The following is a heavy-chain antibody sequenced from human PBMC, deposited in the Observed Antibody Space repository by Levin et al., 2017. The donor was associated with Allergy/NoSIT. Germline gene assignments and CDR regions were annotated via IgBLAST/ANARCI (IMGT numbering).Heavy chain of an antibody. D-gene: IGHD2-21*02. CDR2: IYYSGST. CDR3: AREDSHVAYCGGDCPPSFDY. V-gene: IGHV4-39*07. J-gene: IGHJ4*02. CDR1: GGSISSSSYY. Sequence: SETLSLTCTVSGGSISSSSYYWGWIRQPPGKGLEWIGSIYYSGSTYYNPSLKSRVTISVDTSKNQFSLKLSSVTAADTAVYYCAREDSHVAYCGGDCPPSFDYWGQGTLVTVSS.